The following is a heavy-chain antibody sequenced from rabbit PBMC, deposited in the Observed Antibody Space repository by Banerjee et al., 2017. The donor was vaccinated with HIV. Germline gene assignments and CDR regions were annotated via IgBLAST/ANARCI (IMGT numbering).Heavy chain of an antibody. CDR2: IGAGST. D-gene: IGHD6-1*01. CDR3: ARGYYTYGYTSYGYDPDS. V-gene: IGHV1S40*01. CDR1: GFSFIGSYW. J-gene: IGHJ4*01. Sequence: QSLEESGGDLVKPGASLTLTCTASGFSFIGSYWICWVRQAPGKGLEWIACIGAGSTYYATWAKGRFTISKTSSTTVTLQVTSLTAADTATYFCARGYYTYGYTSYGYDPDSWGPGTLVTVS.